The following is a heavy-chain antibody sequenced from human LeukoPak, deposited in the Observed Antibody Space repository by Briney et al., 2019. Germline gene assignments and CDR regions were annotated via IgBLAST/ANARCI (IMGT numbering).Heavy chain of an antibody. J-gene: IGHJ6*02. CDR3: AKDSVWFGDVLGGMDV. V-gene: IGHV3-30*18. CDR1: GFTFSKYG. CDR2: ISYDETEK. D-gene: IGHD3-10*01. Sequence: GSSLRLSCGASGFTFSKYGMHWVRQAPGKGLEWVATISYDETEKNYADSVKGRFIISGDNSKNTLFLQMNNLKTEDTAVYYCAKDSVWFGDVLGGMDVWGQGTTVSVSS.